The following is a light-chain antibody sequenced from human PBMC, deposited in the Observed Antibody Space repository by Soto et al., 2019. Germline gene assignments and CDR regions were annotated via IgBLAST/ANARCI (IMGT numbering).Light chain of an antibody. CDR1: QSLSRN. V-gene: IGKV3-15*01. Sequence: EILMTQSPATLSVSPGERATLSCRASQSLSRNLAWYQQKPGQAPRLLIYGASTRASGVPARFSGSGSGTEFNLTLSSLPSEDFALAYCQHYNDWPPAFTFGPGTKVDL. CDR2: GAS. J-gene: IGKJ3*01. CDR3: QHYNDWPPAFT.